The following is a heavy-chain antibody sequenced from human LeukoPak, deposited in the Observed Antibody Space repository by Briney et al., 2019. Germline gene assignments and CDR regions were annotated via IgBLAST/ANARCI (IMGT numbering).Heavy chain of an antibody. Sequence: PGGSLRLSYAVFGLTSSNSAVRWVRRAPGRGVGWVSTINLGAGSTDSTDSLKGRFTISRDNSKNLLSLQMNSLRAEDTAVYYCANSRRYGWLSPPSFDYSGQGTPVTASS. CDR1: GLTSSNSA. J-gene: IGHJ4*02. D-gene: IGHD6-19*01. CDR2: INLGAGST. V-gene: IGHV3-23*01. CDR3: ANSRRYGWLSPPSFDY.